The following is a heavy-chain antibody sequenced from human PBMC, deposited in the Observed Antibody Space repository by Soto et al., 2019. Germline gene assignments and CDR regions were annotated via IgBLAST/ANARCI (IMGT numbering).Heavy chain of an antibody. Sequence: QVQLVESGGGVVQPGRSLRLSCAASGFTFSSYGMHWVRQAPGKGLEWVAVISYDGSNKYYADSVKGRFTISRDNSKNTLYLQMNSLRAEDTAVYYCANLPGYSSGWGGDYWGQGTLVTVSS. D-gene: IGHD6-19*01. V-gene: IGHV3-30*18. CDR1: GFTFSSYG. J-gene: IGHJ4*02. CDR3: ANLPGYSSGWGGDY. CDR2: ISYDGSNK.